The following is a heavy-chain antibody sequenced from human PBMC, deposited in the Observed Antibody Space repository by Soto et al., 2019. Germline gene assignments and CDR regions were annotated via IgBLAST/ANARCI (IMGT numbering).Heavy chain of an antibody. V-gene: IGHV3-23*01. J-gene: IGHJ4*02. CDR3: ARDGGNICSGGSCYFQAPDY. D-gene: IGHD2-15*01. CDR2: ISGSLDSA. Sequence: EVRLLESGGGLGQPGGSLRLSCAASGFSFRDYAMSWVRQAPGKGLEWVSTISGSLDSAFYADSVKGRFTISRDTSNNTLYLQMNSLRAEDTAVYYCARDGGNICSGGSCYFQAPDYWGQGTLVTVSP. CDR1: GFSFRDYA.